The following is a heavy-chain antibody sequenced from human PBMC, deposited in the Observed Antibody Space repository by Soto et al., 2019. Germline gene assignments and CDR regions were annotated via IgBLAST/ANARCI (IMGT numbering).Heavy chain of an antibody. CDR2: ISSSGRAI. J-gene: IGHJ6*02. Sequence: LRLSCADSGFTFSSYDMNWVRQAPGKGLEWVSYISSSGRAIYYADSVKGRFTISRDNDKNSLYLQMNSLRAEDTAVYYCARDRYLYGMDVWGQGTTVTVSS. CDR3: ARDRYLYGMDV. V-gene: IGHV3-48*03. D-gene: IGHD3-16*02. CDR1: GFTFSSYD.